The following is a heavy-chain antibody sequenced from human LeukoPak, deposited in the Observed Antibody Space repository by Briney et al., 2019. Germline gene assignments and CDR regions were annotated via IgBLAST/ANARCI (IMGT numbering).Heavy chain of an antibody. D-gene: IGHD3-22*01. J-gene: IGHJ4*02. CDR3: AKLTYYYDSSGYYYQSRRYYFDY. V-gene: IGHV5-51*01. Sequence: GESLKISCQGSGYSFTRYWIGWVRPMRGKGLEWMGIIYPGDSDTRHTPSFQGQITISADKSISTAYLQWSSLKASDTAMYYCAKLTYYYDSSGYYYQSRRYYFDYWGQGTLVTVSS. CDR1: GYSFTRYW. CDR2: IYPGDSDT.